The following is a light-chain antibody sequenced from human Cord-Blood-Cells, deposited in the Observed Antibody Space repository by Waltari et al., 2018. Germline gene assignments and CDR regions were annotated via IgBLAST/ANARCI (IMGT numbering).Light chain of an antibody. CDR2: GNS. J-gene: IGLJ3*02. V-gene: IGLV1-40*01. CDR1: SSNLGAGYD. CDR3: QSYDSSLSGWV. Sequence: QSVLTQPPSVSGAPGQRVTISCTGSSSNLGAGYDVPWYQQLPGPAPKLLIYGNSNRPSGVPDRCSGSKSGTSASLAITGLQAEDEADYYCQSYDSSLSGWVFGGGTKLTVL.